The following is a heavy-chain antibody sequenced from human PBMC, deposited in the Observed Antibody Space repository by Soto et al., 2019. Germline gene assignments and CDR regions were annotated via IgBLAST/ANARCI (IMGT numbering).Heavy chain of an antibody. V-gene: IGHV4-30-4*01. CDR1: GGSISSGDYY. D-gene: IGHD6-6*01. CDR3: ARESGRVSSSGFDY. CDR2: IYYSGST. Sequence: SETLSLTCTVSGGSISSGDYYWSWIRQPPGKGLEWIGYIYYSGSTSYNPSLKSRVTISVATSKNQFSLKLSSVTAADTAVYYCARESGRVSSSGFDYWGQGTLVTVSS. J-gene: IGHJ4*02.